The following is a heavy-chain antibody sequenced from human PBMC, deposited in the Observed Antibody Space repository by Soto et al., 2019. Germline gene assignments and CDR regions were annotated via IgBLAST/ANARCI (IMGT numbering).Heavy chain of an antibody. CDR2: ISGSGGST. CDR3: AKGSSSWHLKYYFDY. D-gene: IGHD6-13*01. V-gene: IGHV3-23*01. Sequence: EVQLLESGGGLVQPGGSLRLSCAASGFTFSSYAMSWVRQAPGKGLEWVSAISGSGGSTYYADSVKGRFTISRENSKNTLYLQMNSLRAEDTAVYYCAKGSSSWHLKYYFDYWGQGTLVTVSS. J-gene: IGHJ4*02. CDR1: GFTFSSYA.